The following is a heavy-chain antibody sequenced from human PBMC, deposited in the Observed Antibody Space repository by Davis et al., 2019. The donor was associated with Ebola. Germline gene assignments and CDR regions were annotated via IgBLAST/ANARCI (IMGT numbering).Heavy chain of an antibody. J-gene: IGHJ3*02. CDR1: AFTISSNY. D-gene: IGHD4-17*01. CDR2: IFGDGSA. V-gene: IGHV3-66*01. Sequence: PGGSLRLSCAASAFTISSNYMPWVLQAPGTGLEWVSVIFGDGSAYYAGSVKDRFTLYRDNSNNTVYLQINSLRAEDTAMYYCASGEYGDYWDAFDIWGQGTMVTVSS. CDR3: ASGEYGDYWDAFDI.